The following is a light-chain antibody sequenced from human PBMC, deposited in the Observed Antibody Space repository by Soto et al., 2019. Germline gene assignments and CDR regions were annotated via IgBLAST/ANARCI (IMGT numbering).Light chain of an antibody. CDR1: QSISTW. Sequence: DIQMPQSPYTLSASVGDRFTITCRASQSISTWLAWYQQEPGKAPKLLIHKASSLQSGVPSRFSGSGSGTDFTLTISRLEPEDFAVYYCQQYGSAPPITFGQGTRLEIK. CDR3: QQYGSAPPIT. V-gene: IGKV1-5*03. CDR2: KAS. J-gene: IGKJ5*01.